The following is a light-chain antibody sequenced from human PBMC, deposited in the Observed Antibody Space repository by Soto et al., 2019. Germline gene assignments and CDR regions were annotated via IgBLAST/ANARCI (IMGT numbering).Light chain of an antibody. CDR1: SSDVGSYNL. Sequence: QSVLTQPASVSGSPGQSITLSCTGISSDVGSYNLVSWYQQHPGKAPKLMIYEGNKRPSGVSNRFSGSKSGNTASLTISGLQAEDEADYYCCSFAGSNTFVFGTGTKVTVL. J-gene: IGLJ1*01. V-gene: IGLV2-23*03. CDR2: EGN. CDR3: CSFAGSNTFV.